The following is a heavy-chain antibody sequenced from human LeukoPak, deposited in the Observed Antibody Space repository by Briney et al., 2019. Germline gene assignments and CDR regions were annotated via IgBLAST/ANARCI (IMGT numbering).Heavy chain of an antibody. CDR2: IFHSGST. Sequence: SGTLSLTCVVSGGSISSNNWWSWVRQPPGKGLEWIGEIFHSGSTNYNPSLKSRVTISVDKSKNQFSLRLTSVTAADTAVYYCARVLRSYYYYYYMDVWGKGTTVTVSS. J-gene: IGHJ6*03. CDR1: GGSISSNNW. V-gene: IGHV4-4*02. CDR3: ARVLRSYYYYYYMDV.